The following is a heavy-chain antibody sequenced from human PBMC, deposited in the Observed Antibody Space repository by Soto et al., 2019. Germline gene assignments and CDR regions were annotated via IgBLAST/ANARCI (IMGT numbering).Heavy chain of an antibody. Sequence: QVQLQESGPGLVKPSETLSLTCTVSGGSISSYYWSWIRQPPGKGLEWIGYTYYSGSTNYNPSLKSRVTISVDMSKNQFSLKLSSVTAADTAVYYCARLGYCSGGSCYVSAFDIWGQGTMVTVSS. V-gene: IGHV4-59*08. D-gene: IGHD2-15*01. CDR1: GGSISSYY. J-gene: IGHJ3*02. CDR2: TYYSGST. CDR3: ARLGYCSGGSCYVSAFDI.